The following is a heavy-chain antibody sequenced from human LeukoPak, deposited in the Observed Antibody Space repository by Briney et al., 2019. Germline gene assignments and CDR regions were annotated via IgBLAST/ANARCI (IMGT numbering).Heavy chain of an antibody. Sequence: ASVKVSCKVSGYTLTELSMHWVRQAPGKGLEWMGWINPNSGGTNYAQKFQGRVTMTRDTSISTAYMELSRLRSDDTAVYYCASSAYYYDSSGYRPKPSNTAFDIWGQGTMVTVSS. CDR2: INPNSGGT. CDR1: GYTLTELS. CDR3: ASSAYYYDSSGYRPKPSNTAFDI. J-gene: IGHJ3*02. V-gene: IGHV1-2*02. D-gene: IGHD3-22*01.